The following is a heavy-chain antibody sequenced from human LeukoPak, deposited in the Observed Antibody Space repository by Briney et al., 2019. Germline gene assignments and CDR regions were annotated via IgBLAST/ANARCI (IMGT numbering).Heavy chain of an antibody. CDR2: IGSSSGTI. CDR1: GFTFSSYG. CDR3: ARMSSKKNPLHDY. Sequence: PGRSLTLSCAASGFTFSSYGMHWLRQAPGKGLEWVSYIGSSSGTIYYADSVKGRFTISRDNAKNSLYLQMNILRAEDTAVYYCARMSSKKNPLHDYWGQGTLVTVSS. J-gene: IGHJ4*02. V-gene: IGHV3-48*04. D-gene: IGHD6-13*01.